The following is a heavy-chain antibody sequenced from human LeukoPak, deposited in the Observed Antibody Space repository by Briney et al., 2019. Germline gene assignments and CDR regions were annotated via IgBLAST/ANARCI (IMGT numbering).Heavy chain of an antibody. Sequence: GGSLRLSCAASGFTFSSYSMNWVRQAPGKGLEWVSSISSSSSYIYYADSVKGRFTISRDNAKNSLYLQMNSLRAEDTAVYYCARDRRDYDFWSGYAIDAFDIWGQGTMVTVSS. J-gene: IGHJ3*02. D-gene: IGHD3-3*01. V-gene: IGHV3-21*01. CDR1: GFTFSSYS. CDR3: ARDRRDYDFWSGYAIDAFDI. CDR2: ISSSSSYI.